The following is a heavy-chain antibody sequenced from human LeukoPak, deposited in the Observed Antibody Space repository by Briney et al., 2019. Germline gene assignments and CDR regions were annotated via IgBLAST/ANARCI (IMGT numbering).Heavy chain of an antibody. Sequence: GGSLRLSCAASGFTFSSYAMSWVRQAPGKGLEWVSGLSGIGGNTIYADSVKGRFTISRDNSKNTMFLQMNSLRAEDTAVYYCAKELSGGWPFDYWGQGTLVTVSS. CDR1: GFTFSSYA. CDR3: AKELSGGWPFDY. J-gene: IGHJ4*02. D-gene: IGHD6-19*01. V-gene: IGHV3-23*01. CDR2: LSGIGGNT.